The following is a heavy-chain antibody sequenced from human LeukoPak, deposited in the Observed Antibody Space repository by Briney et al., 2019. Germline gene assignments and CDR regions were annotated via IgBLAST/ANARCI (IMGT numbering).Heavy chain of an antibody. D-gene: IGHD3-10*01. CDR2: FSGSGGST. Sequence: GGSLRLSCAASGFTFSSYAMSWVRQAPGKGLEWVSAFSGSGGSTYYADSVKGRFTISRDNSKNTLYLQMNSLRAEDTAVYYCARFPRLQYYFDYWGQGTLVTVSS. V-gene: IGHV3-23*01. J-gene: IGHJ4*02. CDR1: GFTFSSYA. CDR3: ARFPRLQYYFDY.